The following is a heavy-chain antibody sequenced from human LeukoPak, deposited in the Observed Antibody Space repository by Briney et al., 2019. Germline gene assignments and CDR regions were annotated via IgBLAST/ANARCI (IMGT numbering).Heavy chain of an antibody. D-gene: IGHD6-19*01. CDR2: MNPNSGNT. V-gene: IGHV1-8*01. CDR1: GDTFTSCD. J-gene: IGHJ4*02. Sequence: ASVKVSSTASGDTFTSCDINWGRQATGQGLEWMGWMNPNSGNTGYGQSFQGRITMTRDISIGTAYMELSNLTSEDTAIYYCTRGSSGRRDNWSQGTLVTVSA. CDR3: TRGSSGRRDN.